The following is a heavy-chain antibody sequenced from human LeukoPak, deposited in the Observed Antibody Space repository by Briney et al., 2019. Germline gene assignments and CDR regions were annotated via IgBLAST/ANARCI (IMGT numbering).Heavy chain of an antibody. D-gene: IGHD3-10*01. V-gene: IGHV4-39*01. CDR2: IYYLGNT. CDR1: GGSISSDNYY. Sequence: SETLSLTCSVSGGSISSDNYYWGWIRQSPGKGLEWIGNIYYLGNTYYNPSLKSRVTISVDTSKNQFSLKLSSVTAADTAVYYCARHDGYYGSGSPFLGNWFDPWGQGTLVTVSS. J-gene: IGHJ5*02. CDR3: ARHDGYYGSGSPFLGNWFDP.